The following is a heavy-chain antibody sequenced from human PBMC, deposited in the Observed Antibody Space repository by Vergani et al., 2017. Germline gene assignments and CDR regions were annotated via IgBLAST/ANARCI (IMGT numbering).Heavy chain of an antibody. CDR1: GGSFSGYY. Sequence: QVQLQQWGAGLLKPSETLSLTCAVYGGSFSGYYWSWIRQPPGKGLEWIGEINHSGSTNYNPSLKSRVTISVDTSKNQFSLKLSSVTAADTAVYYCARGEWEPLDALDIWGQGTMVTVSS. J-gene: IGHJ3*02. CDR3: ARGEWEPLDALDI. D-gene: IGHD1-26*01. V-gene: IGHV4-34*01. CDR2: INHSGST.